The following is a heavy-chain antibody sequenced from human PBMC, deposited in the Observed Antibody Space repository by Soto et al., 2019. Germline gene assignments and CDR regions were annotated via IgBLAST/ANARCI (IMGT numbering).Heavy chain of an antibody. CDR3: ARVGGVIVSYFGMDV. Sequence: PGESLKISCKTSGYTFTKYLIGWVRKMPGKGLEGMGIIYPGDSDTRYSPSFQGQVSFSVDKSSDTIYLQWNSLTASDSARYYCARVGGVIVSYFGMDVWGQGTTVTVSS. CDR2: IYPGDSDT. CDR1: GYTFTKYL. V-gene: IGHV5-51*01. J-gene: IGHJ6*02. D-gene: IGHD3-10*01.